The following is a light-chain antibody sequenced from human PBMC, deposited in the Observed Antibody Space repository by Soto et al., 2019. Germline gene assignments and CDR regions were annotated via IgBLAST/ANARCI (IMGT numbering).Light chain of an antibody. V-gene: IGLV1-44*01. Sequence: QSVLTQPPSASGTPGQRVTISCSGSSSNIEGNTVSWYQQLPGTAPKLLIYSDNQRPSGVPDRFSGSKSGTSASLAISGLQSDDEADYYCAAWDDSLSGVEFGGGTKLTVL. CDR2: SDN. CDR1: SSNIEGNT. J-gene: IGLJ2*01. CDR3: AAWDDSLSGVE.